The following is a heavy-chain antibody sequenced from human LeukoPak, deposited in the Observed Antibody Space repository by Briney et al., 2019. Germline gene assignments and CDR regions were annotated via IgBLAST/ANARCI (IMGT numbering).Heavy chain of an antibody. J-gene: IGHJ2*01. CDR3: ASNSGYFHYWYFDL. D-gene: IGHD5-12*01. Sequence: SVKVSCKASGGTFSSYAISWVRQAPGQGLEWMGGIIPIFGTANYAQKFQGRVTITADESTSTAYMELSSLRSEDTAVYYCASNSGYFHYWYFDLWGRGTLVTVSS. CDR2: IIPIFGTA. CDR1: GGTFSSYA. V-gene: IGHV1-69*13.